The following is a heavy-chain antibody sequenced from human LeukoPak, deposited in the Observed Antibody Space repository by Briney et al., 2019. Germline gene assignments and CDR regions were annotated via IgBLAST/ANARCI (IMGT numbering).Heavy chain of an antibody. CDR1: GGSFSGYY. D-gene: IGHD2-2*01. V-gene: IGHV4-34*01. CDR3: ARASHTTDIVVVPAED. J-gene: IGHJ4*02. CDR2: INHSGST. Sequence: SETLSLTCAVYGGSFSGYYWSWIRQPPGKGLEWIGEINHSGSTNYNPSLKSRVTISVDTSKNQFSLKLSSVTAADTAVYYCARASHTTDIVVVPAEDWGQGTLVTVSS.